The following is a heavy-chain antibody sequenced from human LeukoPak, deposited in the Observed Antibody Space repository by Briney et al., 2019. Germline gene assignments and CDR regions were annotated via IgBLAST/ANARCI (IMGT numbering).Heavy chain of an antibody. J-gene: IGHJ4*02. CDR2: IYYSGST. CDR3: ARDGYSGSDAL. Sequence: TSETLSLTCTVSGGSISNKYWSWIRQPPGKGLEWIGYIYYSGSTNYNPSLKSRVTISVDTSQNQFYLKLSSVTAADTAVYYCARDGYSGSDALWGQGTLVTVSS. D-gene: IGHD5-12*01. V-gene: IGHV4-59*13. CDR1: GGSISNKY.